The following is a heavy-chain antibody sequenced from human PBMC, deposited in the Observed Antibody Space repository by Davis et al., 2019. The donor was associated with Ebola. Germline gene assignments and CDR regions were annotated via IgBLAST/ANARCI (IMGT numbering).Heavy chain of an antibody. CDR2: IYHSGST. CDR1: GGSISSSSYY. V-gene: IGHV4-39*07. D-gene: IGHD6-13*01. Sequence: MPSETLSLTCTVSGGSISSSSYYWGWIRQPPGKGLEWIGEIYHSGSTNYNPSLKSRVTISVDTSKNQFSLKLSSVTAADTAVYYCARGGAAADQARTLEIDYWGQGTLVTVSS. CDR3: ARGGAAADQARTLEIDY. J-gene: IGHJ4*02.